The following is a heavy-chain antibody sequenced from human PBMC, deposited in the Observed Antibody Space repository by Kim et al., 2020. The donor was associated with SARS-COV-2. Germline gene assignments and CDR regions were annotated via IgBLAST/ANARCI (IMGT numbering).Heavy chain of an antibody. CDR2: INHSGST. CDR1: GGSFSGYY. J-gene: IGHJ6*02. V-gene: IGHV4-34*01. Sequence: SETLSLTCAVYGGSFSGYYWSWICQPPGKGLEWIGEINHSGSTNYNPSLKSRVTISVDTSKNQFSLKLSSVTAADTAVYYCARVVVGATLPAYYYYGMDVWGQGTTVTVSS. CDR3: ARVVVGATLPAYYYYGMDV. D-gene: IGHD1-26*01.